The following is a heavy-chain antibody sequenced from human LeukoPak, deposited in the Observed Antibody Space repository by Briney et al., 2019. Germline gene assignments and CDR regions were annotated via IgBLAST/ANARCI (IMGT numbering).Heavy chain of an antibody. D-gene: IGHD2-15*01. V-gene: IGHV3-74*03. CDR1: GFTFSNYF. CDR2: ISGDGTTT. J-gene: IGHJ5*02. CDR3: ARRVDATRWFDP. Sequence: GGSLRLFCAASGFTFSNYFMHWVRQATGKGLVWVSRISGDGTTTMYADSVKGRFTISRDNAKNTLYLRMNSLRDEDTAVYYCARRVDATRWFDPWGQGTLVAVSS.